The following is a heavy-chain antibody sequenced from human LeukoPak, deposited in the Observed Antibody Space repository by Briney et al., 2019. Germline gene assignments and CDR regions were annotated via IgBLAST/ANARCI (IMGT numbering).Heavy chain of an antibody. CDR3: AREDSGSYPYFDY. J-gene: IGHJ4*02. V-gene: IGHV1-2*02. Sequence: ASVKVSCKASGYTFTVYYIHWVRQAPGQGLEWMGWINPNSGGTNYAQKFQGRVTMTRDTSISTAYMELSRLRSDDTAVYYCAREDSGSYPYFDYWGQGTLVTVSS. CDR1: GYTFTVYY. D-gene: IGHD1-26*01. CDR2: INPNSGGT.